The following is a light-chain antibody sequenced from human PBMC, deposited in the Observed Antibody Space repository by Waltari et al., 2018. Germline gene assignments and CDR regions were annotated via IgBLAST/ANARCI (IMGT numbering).Light chain of an antibody. CDR2: KAS. CDR1: QSISTW. J-gene: IGKJ1*01. Sequence: DIQMTQSPSTLSASIGDRVTITCRASQSISTWLALYQQRPGKAPNLLIYKASALESGVPSRFSGSGSATDVTLTISSLQPDDFATYDCQQYNSFPWTFGQGTKVEIK. CDR3: QQYNSFPWT. V-gene: IGKV1-5*03.